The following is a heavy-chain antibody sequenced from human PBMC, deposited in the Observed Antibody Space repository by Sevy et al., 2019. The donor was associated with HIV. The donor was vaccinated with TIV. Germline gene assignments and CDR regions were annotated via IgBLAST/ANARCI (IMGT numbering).Heavy chain of an antibody. CDR2: IWFDGSNT. J-gene: IGHJ4*02. V-gene: IGHV3-33*01. CDR1: GFTFSTYG. Sequence: GGSLRLSCAASGFTFSTYGMHWVRQAPGNGLEWVALIWFDGSNTYYADSVKGRFTISRDIAKNTLHLQMNSLRAEDTAVYYCARDLEFYDYGDYGPAFMPDYLGQGTLVTVSS. CDR3: ARDLEFYDYGDYGPAFMPDY. D-gene: IGHD4-17*01.